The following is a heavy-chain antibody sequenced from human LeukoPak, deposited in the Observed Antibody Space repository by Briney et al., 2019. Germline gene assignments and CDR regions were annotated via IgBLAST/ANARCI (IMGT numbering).Heavy chain of an antibody. CDR2: IYHSGST. V-gene: IGHV4-4*02. J-gene: IGHJ6*03. Sequence: PSETLSLTCAVSGGSISSSNWWSWVRQPPGKGLEWIGEIYHSGSTNYNPSLKSRVTISVDKSKNQFSLKLSSVTAADTAVYYCARVFNYYGSGSYYEDYYYYYMDVWGKGTTVTVSS. D-gene: IGHD3-10*01. CDR3: ARVFNYYGSGSYYEDYYYYYMDV. CDR1: GGSISSSNW.